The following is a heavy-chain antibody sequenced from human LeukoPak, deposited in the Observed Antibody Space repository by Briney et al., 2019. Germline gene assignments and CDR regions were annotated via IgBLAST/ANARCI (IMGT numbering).Heavy chain of an antibody. D-gene: IGHD5-12*01. Sequence: SVKVSCKASGGTFTSYAISWVRQAPGQGLEWMGGIIPIFGTPNYAQKFQGRVTITTDESTSTVYMELSSLRSDDTAVYYCASSQPITPGYYYYYMDVWGKGTTVTVSS. CDR3: ASSQPITPGYYYYYMDV. CDR1: GGTFTSYA. V-gene: IGHV1-69*05. J-gene: IGHJ6*03. CDR2: IIPIFGTP.